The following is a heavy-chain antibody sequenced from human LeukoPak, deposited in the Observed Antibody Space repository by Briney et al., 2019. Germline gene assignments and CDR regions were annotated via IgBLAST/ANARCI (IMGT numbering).Heavy chain of an antibody. J-gene: IGHJ3*02. Sequence: GGSLRLSCAASGFTFSSYAMSWVRQAPGKGLEWVSAISGSGGSTYYADSVKGRSTISRDNAKNSLYLQMNSLRAEDTAVYYCARGTGRGYSYGYYGAFDIWGQGTMVTVSS. D-gene: IGHD5-18*01. CDR2: ISGSGGST. CDR1: GFTFSSYA. CDR3: ARGTGRGYSYGYYGAFDI. V-gene: IGHV3-23*01.